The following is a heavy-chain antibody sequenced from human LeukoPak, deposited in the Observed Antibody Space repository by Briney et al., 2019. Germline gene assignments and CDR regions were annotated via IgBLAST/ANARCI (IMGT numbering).Heavy chain of an antibody. CDR1: GFIFSNFA. J-gene: IGHJ4*02. D-gene: IGHD4-17*01. CDR2: ISGSGGSA. Sequence: GGSLRLSCAASGFIFSNFAVSWVRQTPGMGLEWISTISGSGGSAYYADSVKGRFTVSRDNSKNTLYLQMNSLRAEDTAVYYCARDGTPTVTRGGDYFDSWGQGTLVTVSS. V-gene: IGHV3-23*01. CDR3: ARDGTPTVTRGGDYFDS.